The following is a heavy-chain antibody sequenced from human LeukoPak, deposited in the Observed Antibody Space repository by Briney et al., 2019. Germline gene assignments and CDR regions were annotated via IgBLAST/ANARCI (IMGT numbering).Heavy chain of an antibody. CDR1: GGSISSYY. Sequence: SETLSLTCTVSGGSISSYYWSWIRQPPGKGLEWIGYIYYSGSTNYNPSLKSRVTISVDTSKNQFSLKLSSVTAADTAVYYCARAMVRGADDDWGQGTLVTVSS. CDR3: ARAMVRGADDD. J-gene: IGHJ4*02. V-gene: IGHV4-59*01. D-gene: IGHD3-10*01. CDR2: IYYSGST.